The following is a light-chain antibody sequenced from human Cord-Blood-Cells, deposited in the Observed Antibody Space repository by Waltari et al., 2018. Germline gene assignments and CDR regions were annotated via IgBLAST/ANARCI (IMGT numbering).Light chain of an antibody. CDR1: QRVSSSY. CDR3: QQYGSSPKVT. Sequence: EIVLTQSPGTLSLSPGERATLSCRASQRVSSSYLAWYQQQPGQAPRPLIYGASSTATGIPDRVSGSGSGTDFTLTISRLEPEDFAVYYCQQYGSSPKVTFGQGTRLEIK. CDR2: GAS. J-gene: IGKJ5*01. V-gene: IGKV3-20*01.